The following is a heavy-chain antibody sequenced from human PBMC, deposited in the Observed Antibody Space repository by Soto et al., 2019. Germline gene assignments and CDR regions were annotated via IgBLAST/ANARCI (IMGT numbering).Heavy chain of an antibody. CDR2: IYPGDSET. D-gene: IGHD1-1*01. J-gene: IGHJ6*02. Sequence: PWVPLTISCRGSEDRCTIYWIGWVRQVPGKGLEWMGSIYPGDSETRYKASVQGQVTLSVDKSTATAYLQWSSLKASDTAFYFCARVVCGGNSPRMGVWGQGTTVTVSS. V-gene: IGHV5-51*01. CDR1: EDRCTIYW. CDR3: ARVVCGGNSPRMGV.